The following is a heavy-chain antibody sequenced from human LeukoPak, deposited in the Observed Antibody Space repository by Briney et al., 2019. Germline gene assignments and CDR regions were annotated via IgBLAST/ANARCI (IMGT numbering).Heavy chain of an antibody. CDR3: ARLRDSTGYHFDY. J-gene: IGHJ4*02. CDR1: GASISSYY. CDR2: SYYSGSA. Sequence: ASETLSLTCSVSGASISSYYWSWIRQPPGKGLEFIGYSYYSGSATYRPSLKSRVTMSVDTSKKQLSLNLRSVTAADTAVYYCARLRDSTGYHFDYWGQGTLVTVSS. V-gene: IGHV4-59*01. D-gene: IGHD3-22*01.